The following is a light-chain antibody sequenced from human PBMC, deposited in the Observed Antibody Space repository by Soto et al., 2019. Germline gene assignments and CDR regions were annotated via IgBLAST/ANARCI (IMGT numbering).Light chain of an antibody. V-gene: IGKV3-15*01. Sequence: ETVMTQSPDTLSVSPGESATLSCRASQDVSTNLAWFHQKPGQTPRLVLYGASKRATGIPARFSGSGSGRHFTLTISSIQSEDFGVYYCQHYNNWPPYNFGQGTKVEIK. J-gene: IGKJ2*01. CDR2: GAS. CDR1: QDVSTN. CDR3: QHYNNWPPYN.